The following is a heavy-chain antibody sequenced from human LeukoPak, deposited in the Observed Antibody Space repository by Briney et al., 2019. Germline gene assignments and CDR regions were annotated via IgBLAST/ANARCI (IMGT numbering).Heavy chain of an antibody. V-gene: IGHV1-2*02. CDR3: ARVRGLWLQLDY. CDR2: INPNSGGT. D-gene: IGHD5-24*01. J-gene: IGHJ4*02. Sequence: ASVTVSFKASGYTFTGYYMHWVRQAPGQGLEWMGWINPNSGGTNYAQKFRGRVTMTRDTSISTAYMELSRLRSDDTAVYYCARVRGLWLQLDYWGQGTLVTVSS. CDR1: GYTFTGYY.